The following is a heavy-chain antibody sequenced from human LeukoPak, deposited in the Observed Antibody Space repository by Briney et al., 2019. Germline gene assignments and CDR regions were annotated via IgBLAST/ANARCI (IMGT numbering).Heavy chain of an antibody. CDR3: ASRYCGSTSCQDY. CDR1: GGSISSSNW. V-gene: IGHV4-4*02. CDR2: IYHSGST. Sequence: SETLSLTCAVSGGSISSSNWWSWVRQPPGKGLEWIGEIYHSGSTNYNPSLKSRVTISVDKSKNQFSLRLSSVTAADTAMYYCASRYCGSTSCQDYWGQGTLVTVSS. J-gene: IGHJ4*02. D-gene: IGHD2-2*01.